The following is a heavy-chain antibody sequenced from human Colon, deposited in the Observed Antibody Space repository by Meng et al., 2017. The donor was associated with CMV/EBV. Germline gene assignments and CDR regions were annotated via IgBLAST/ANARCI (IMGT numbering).Heavy chain of an antibody. CDR3: ATDLNWDNF. D-gene: IGHD1-1*01. V-gene: IGHV3-48*04. J-gene: IGHJ4*02. CDR2: ITSTTGTI. Sequence: GESLKISCAASGFSFSSYSMNWVRQAPGKGLEWVSSITSTTGTIYYADSVKGRFTIFRDNAKNSLHLQMNSLRAEDTAVYYCATDLNWDNFWGQGTLVTVSS. CDR1: GFSFSSYS.